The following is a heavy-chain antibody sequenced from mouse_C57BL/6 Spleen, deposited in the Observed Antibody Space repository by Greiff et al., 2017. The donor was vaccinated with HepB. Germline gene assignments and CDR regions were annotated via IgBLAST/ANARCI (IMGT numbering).Heavy chain of an antibody. CDR1: GYTFTDYY. Sequence: EVQGVESGPVLVKPGASVKMSCKASGYTFTDYYMNWVKQSHGKSLEWIGVINPYNGGTSYNQKFKGKATLTVDKSSSTAYMELNSLTSEDSAVYYCARSGDYAMDYWGQGTSVTVSS. CDR2: INPYNGGT. CDR3: ARSGDYAMDY. D-gene: IGHD3-1*01. J-gene: IGHJ4*01. V-gene: IGHV1-19*01.